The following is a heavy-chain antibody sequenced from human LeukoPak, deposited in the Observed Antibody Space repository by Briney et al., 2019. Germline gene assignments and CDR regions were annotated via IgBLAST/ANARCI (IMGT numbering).Heavy chain of an antibody. D-gene: IGHD3-10*01. CDR2: ISYDGSNK. CDR3: ANGGFDY. J-gene: IGHJ4*02. Sequence: GGSLGLSCAASGFTFSSYGMPWVRQAPGKGLEWVAVISYDGSNKYYADSVKGRFTISRDNSKNTLYLQMNSLRAEDTAVYYCANGGFDYWGQGTLVTVSS. V-gene: IGHV3-30*18. CDR1: GFTFSSYG.